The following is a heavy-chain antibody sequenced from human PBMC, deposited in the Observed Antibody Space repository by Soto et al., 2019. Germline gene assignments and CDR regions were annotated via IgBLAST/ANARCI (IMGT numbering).Heavy chain of an antibody. J-gene: IGHJ2*01. D-gene: IGHD4-17*01. Sequence: QLQLQESGPGLVEPSETLSLTCIVSGDSISSSSYYWGWIRQPPGKGLEWIGSVFYRGSPYHNPSLKSRVAISLDTSMNRFSLKLTSVTAADTAVYYCARHVTTVTTTYWYFDLWGRGTLVTVSS. CDR3: ARHVTTVTTTYWYFDL. CDR1: GDSISSSSYY. CDR2: VFYRGSP. V-gene: IGHV4-39*01.